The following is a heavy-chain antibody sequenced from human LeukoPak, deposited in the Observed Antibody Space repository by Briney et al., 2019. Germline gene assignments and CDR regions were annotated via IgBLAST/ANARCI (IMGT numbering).Heavy chain of an antibody. CDR1: GFTFSSYS. CDR2: ISSSSYI. D-gene: IGHD2-2*02. CDR3: ARDWCSSTSCYTEGLVDY. Sequence: PGGSLRLSCAASGFTFSSYSMNWVRQAPGKGLEWVSSISSSSYIYYADSVKGRFTISRDNAKNSLYLQMNSLRAEDTAVYYCARDWCSSTSCYTEGLVDYWGQGTLVTVSS. J-gene: IGHJ4*02. V-gene: IGHV3-21*01.